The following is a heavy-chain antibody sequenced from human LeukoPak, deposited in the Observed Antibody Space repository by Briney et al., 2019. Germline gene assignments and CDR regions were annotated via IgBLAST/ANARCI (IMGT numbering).Heavy chain of an antibody. V-gene: IGHV3-7*01. Sequence: GGSLRLSCAASKFTFSTYLMSWVRQAPGKGLEWVASIKQDGTEKYYVDSVKGRFAISRDNAKNSLYLQMNSLRAEDTGVYYCARDLDYWGQGTLVTVSS. CDR3: ARDLDY. CDR2: IKQDGTEK. CDR1: KFTFSTYL. J-gene: IGHJ4*02.